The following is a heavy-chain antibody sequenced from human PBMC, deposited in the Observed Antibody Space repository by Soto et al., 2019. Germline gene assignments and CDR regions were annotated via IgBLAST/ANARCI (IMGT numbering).Heavy chain of an antibody. D-gene: IGHD6-13*01. J-gene: IGHJ5*02. CDR2: IYYSGST. V-gene: IGHV4-59*08. Sequence: QVQLQESGPGLVKPSETLSLTCTVSGGSTSSYYWSWIRQPPGKGLEWIGYIYYSGSTNYNPSLKSRVTISVDTSKNQFSLKLSSVTAADTAVYYCARRGGSWYGWFDPWGQGTLVTVSS. CDR3: ARRGGSWYGWFDP. CDR1: GGSTSSYY.